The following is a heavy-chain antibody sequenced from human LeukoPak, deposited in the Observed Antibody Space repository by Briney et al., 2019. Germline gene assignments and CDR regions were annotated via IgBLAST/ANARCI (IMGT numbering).Heavy chain of an antibody. V-gene: IGHV3-21*01. CDR3: ARDKLMGDSYFVY. D-gene: IGHD2-21*02. CDR2: ISSSSSYI. CDR1: GFTFTTYG. J-gene: IGHJ4*02. Sequence: GGSLRLSCVASGFTFTTYGMNWVRQAPGKGLEWVSSISSSSSYIYYADSVKGRFTTSRDNAKNSLYLQMNGLRAEDTAVYYCARDKLMGDSYFVYWGQGSLVTVSS.